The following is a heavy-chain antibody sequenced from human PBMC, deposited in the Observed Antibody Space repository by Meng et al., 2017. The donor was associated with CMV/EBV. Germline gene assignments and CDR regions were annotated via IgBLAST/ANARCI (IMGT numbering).Heavy chain of an antibody. J-gene: IGHJ4*02. CDR3: AKDISYSGSYHAFDY. V-gene: IGHV3-7*03. CDR1: GFTFSSYW. D-gene: IGHD1-26*01. Sequence: GESLKISCAASGFTFSSYWMSWVRQAPGKGLEWVANIKQDGSEKYYVDSVKGRFTISRDNAKNSLYLQMNSLRAEDTALYYCAKDISYSGSYHAFDYWGQGTLVTVSS. CDR2: IKQDGSEK.